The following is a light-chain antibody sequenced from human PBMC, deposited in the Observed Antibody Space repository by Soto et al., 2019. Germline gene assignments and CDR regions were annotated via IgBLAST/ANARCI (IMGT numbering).Light chain of an antibody. CDR3: QQYYSYPRT. CDR2: AAS. V-gene: IGKV1-8*01. J-gene: IGKJ1*01. CDR1: QGISSY. Sequence: IPLTQSQPSVSASTGHRLSIXWRASQGISSYLAWYQQKPGKAPKLLIYAASTLQSGVPSRFSGSGSGTDFTLTISCLQSEDFATYYCQQYYSYPRTFGQGTKVDIK.